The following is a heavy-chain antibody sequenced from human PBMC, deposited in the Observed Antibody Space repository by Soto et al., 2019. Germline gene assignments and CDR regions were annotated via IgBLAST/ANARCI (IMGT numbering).Heavy chain of an antibody. CDR2: INRDGTEK. Sequence: EVQLVESGGGLVQPGGSLRLSCAASGFTFNAYWMTWVRQAPGKGLEWVANINRDGTEKNYVDSVKSRFTVSRDNAKNLLHLQMYSLRAEHTAVYYCVRDRTEYVSYGGSYYDVFDIWGQGTKVTVSS. D-gene: IGHD3-16*01. V-gene: IGHV3-7*05. CDR1: GFTFNAYW. J-gene: IGHJ3*02. CDR3: VRDRTEYVSYGGSYYDVFDI.